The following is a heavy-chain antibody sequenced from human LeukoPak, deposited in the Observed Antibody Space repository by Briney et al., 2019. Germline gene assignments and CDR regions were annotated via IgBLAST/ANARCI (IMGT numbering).Heavy chain of an antibody. J-gene: IGHJ4*02. D-gene: IGHD3-22*01. Sequence: GGSLRLACAASGFTFDYSAMTWVRQAPEKGLEWVSTINTGDITFYANSVKGRFTISRDNSKNALFLQMNSLRAEDTAIYYCVKGGFTYYDDWGQGTLVTVSS. CDR3: VKGGFTYYDD. V-gene: IGHV3-23*01. CDR1: GFTFDYSA. CDR2: INTGDIT.